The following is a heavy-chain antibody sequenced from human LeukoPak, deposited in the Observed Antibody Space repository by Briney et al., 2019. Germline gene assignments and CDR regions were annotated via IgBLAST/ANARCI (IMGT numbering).Heavy chain of an antibody. CDR3: AKFPGYYGSGSYSRAFDY. J-gene: IGHJ4*02. D-gene: IGHD3-10*01. Sequence: GGSLRLSCAVSGFTFDIAWMNWVRQAPGEGLEWLGRIKSKNDGAATDYAAPVRGRFTISTDDSKNTLYLQMNSLKTEDTAVYYCAKFPGYYGSGSYSRAFDYWGQGTLVTVSS. CDR1: GFTFDIAW. CDR2: IKSKNDGAAT. V-gene: IGHV3-15*01.